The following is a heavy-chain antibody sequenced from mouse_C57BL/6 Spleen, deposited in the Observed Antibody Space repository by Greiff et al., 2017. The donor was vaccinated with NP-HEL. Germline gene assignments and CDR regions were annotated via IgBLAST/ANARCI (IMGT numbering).Heavy chain of an antibody. CDR2: INPYNGGT. J-gene: IGHJ1*03. CDR1: GYTFTDYY. Sequence: EVQLQQSGPVLVKPGASVKMSCKASGYTFTDYYMNWVKQSHGKSLEWIGVINPYNGGTSYNQKFKGKATLTADKSSSTAYMELNSLTSEDSAVYYCARGGNYYGSSYWYFEVWGTGTTVTVSS. CDR3: ARGGNYYGSSYWYFEV. D-gene: IGHD1-1*01. V-gene: IGHV1-19*01.